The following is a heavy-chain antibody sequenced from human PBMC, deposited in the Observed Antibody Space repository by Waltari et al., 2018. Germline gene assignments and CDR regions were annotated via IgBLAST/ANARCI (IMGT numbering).Heavy chain of an antibody. V-gene: IGHV4-39*07. CDR1: GGSISSSSYY. CDR2: IYYSGST. D-gene: IGHD3-9*01. CDR3: LTPRTGAFDI. J-gene: IGHJ3*02. Sequence: QLQLQESGPGLVKPSETLSLTCTVSGGSISSSSYYWGWIRQPPGKGLEWIGSIYYSGSTYYNPSLKSRVTISVDTSKNQFSLKLSSVTAEDTAVYYCLTPRTGAFDIWGQGTMVTVSS.